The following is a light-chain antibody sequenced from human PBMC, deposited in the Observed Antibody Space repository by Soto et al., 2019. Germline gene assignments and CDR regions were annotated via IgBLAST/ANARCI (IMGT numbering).Light chain of an antibody. CDR3: QQRSNWPPFT. CDR2: DAS. Sequence: EIVLTQSPATLSLSPGERATLSCRASQSVSSDLAWYQQKPGQAPRLLIYDASNMATGIPARFSGSGSGTDFTPAISSLEPEDFAVYYCQQRSNWPPFTFGPGTKVDIK. CDR1: QSVSSD. V-gene: IGKV3-11*01. J-gene: IGKJ3*01.